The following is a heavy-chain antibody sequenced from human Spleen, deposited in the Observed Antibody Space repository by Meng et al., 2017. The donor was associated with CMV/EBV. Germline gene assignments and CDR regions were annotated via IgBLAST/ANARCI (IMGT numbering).Heavy chain of an antibody. CDR2: INTAGRST. CDR3: ELAVAGNRFDY. Sequence: ASVKVSCKTSGYSFPNYFIHWVRQAPGQGLEWMGIINTAGRSTTYAQSFQGRVTMARDTSTNTVYMELSSLRSEDTAVYYCELAVAGNRFDYWGQGTLVTVSS. V-gene: IGHV1-46*01. D-gene: IGHD6-19*01. CDR1: GYSFPNYF. J-gene: IGHJ4*02.